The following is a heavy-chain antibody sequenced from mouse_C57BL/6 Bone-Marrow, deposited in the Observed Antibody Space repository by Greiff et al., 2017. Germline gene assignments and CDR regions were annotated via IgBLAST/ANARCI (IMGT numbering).Heavy chain of an antibody. CDR2: IDPSDSYT. Sequence: QVQLQQPGAELVKPGASVKLSCKASGYTFTSYWLQWVKQRPGQGLEWIGEIDPSDSYTNYNQKFKGKATLTVDTSSSTAYMQLISLTSEDSAVDYCARSLGTTVVDYWGQGTTRTVSS. V-gene: IGHV1-50*01. CDR1: GYTFTSYW. J-gene: IGHJ2*01. CDR3: ARSLGTTVVDY. D-gene: IGHD1-1*01.